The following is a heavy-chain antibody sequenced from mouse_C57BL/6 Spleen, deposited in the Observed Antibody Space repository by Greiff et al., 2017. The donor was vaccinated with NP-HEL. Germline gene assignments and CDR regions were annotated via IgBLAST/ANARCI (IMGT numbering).Heavy chain of an antibody. CDR1: GYTFTDYY. J-gene: IGHJ2*01. CDR3: ARAYGSSFYFDY. CDR2: INPNNGGT. V-gene: IGHV1-26*01. Sequence: EVQLQQSGPELVKPGASVKISCKASGYTFTDYYMNWVKQSHGKSLEWIGDINPNNGGTSYNQKFKGKATLTVDKSSSTAYMELRSLTSEDSAVYYCARAYGSSFYFDYWGQGTTRTVSS. D-gene: IGHD1-1*01.